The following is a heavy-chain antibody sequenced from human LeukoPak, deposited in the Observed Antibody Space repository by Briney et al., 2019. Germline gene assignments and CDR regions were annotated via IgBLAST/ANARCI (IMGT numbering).Heavy chain of an antibody. V-gene: IGHV3-30*03. J-gene: IGHJ6*02. Sequence: GRSLRLSCAASGFTFSSYGMHCVRQAPGKGLEWVAVISYDGSNEYYADSVKDRFTISRDNSKNSLYLQMNSLRAEDTAVYYCARDRGSPSRKNILVPGTDPSRRAYYYYGMDVWGQGTTVTVSS. CDR1: GFTFSSYG. CDR3: ARDRGSPSRKNILVPGTDPSRRAYYYYGMDV. CDR2: ISYDGSNE. D-gene: IGHD2-2*01.